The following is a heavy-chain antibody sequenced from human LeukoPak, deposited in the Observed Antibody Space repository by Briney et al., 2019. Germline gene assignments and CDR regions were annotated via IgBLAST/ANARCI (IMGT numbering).Heavy chain of an antibody. D-gene: IGHD3-10*01. J-gene: IGHJ4*02. CDR2: ISGSGGST. V-gene: IGHV3-23*01. Sequence: GGSLRLSCAASGFTVSSNYMSWVRQAPGKGLEWVSAISGSGGSTYYADSVKGRFTIYRDNSKNTLYLQMNSLRAEDTAVYYCASISPPVGGYWGQGTLVTVSS. CDR3: ASISPPVGGY. CDR1: GFTVSSNY.